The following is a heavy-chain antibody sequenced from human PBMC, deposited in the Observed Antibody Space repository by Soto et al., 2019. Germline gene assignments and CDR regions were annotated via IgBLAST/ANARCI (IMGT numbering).Heavy chain of an antibody. V-gene: IGHV4-31*11. Sequence: SETLSLTCAVYGGSFSGYYWTWIRQHPGKGLEWIGYIYYTGSTYYNPSLKSRVTISVDTSKNQFSLKLSSVTAADTAVYYCARGFYDSSGFYLDAFDIWGQGTMVTVSS. D-gene: IGHD3-22*01. CDR2: IYYTGST. CDR1: GGSFSGYY. CDR3: ARGFYDSSGFYLDAFDI. J-gene: IGHJ3*02.